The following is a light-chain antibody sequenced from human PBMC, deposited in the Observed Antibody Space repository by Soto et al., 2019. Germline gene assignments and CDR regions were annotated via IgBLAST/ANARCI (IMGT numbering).Light chain of an antibody. CDR1: QSVTSY. CDR3: EQRDTWPVT. V-gene: IGKV3-11*01. J-gene: IGKJ4*01. Sequence: EIVLTQSPATLSLSPGERATLSCRASQSVTSYLAWYQHKPGQVPRLLIYDASSRATGIPARLSGRGSGTDFTVTIGCLGAEDFAVYYCEQRDTWPVTFGGGTKVDIK. CDR2: DAS.